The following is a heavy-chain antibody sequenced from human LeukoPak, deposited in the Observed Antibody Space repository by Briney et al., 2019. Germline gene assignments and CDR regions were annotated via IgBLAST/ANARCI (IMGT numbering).Heavy chain of an antibody. J-gene: IGHJ4*02. V-gene: IGHV3-30*18. D-gene: IGHD4-17*01. CDR3: AKGGASVTRYVDY. Sequence: GGSLRLSCAASGFTFSSYSMNWVRQTPGKGLEWVGIMSNSGENTFYGEAVKGRFTISRDNSQNTLYLQMNSLRPEDTAVYYCAKGGASVTRYVDYWGQGTLVTVSS. CDR1: GFTFSSYS. CDR2: MSNSGENT.